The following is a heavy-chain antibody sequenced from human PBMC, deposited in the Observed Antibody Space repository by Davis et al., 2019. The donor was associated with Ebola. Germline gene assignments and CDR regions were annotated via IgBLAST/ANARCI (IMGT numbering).Heavy chain of an antibody. D-gene: IGHD3-22*01. CDR3: ARTGYYYDSSVDY. V-gene: IGHV5-51*01. J-gene: IGHJ4*02. Sequence: PSFQGQVTISADKSIRTAYLQWSSLKASDTAMYYCARTGYYYDSSVDYWGQGTLVTVSS.